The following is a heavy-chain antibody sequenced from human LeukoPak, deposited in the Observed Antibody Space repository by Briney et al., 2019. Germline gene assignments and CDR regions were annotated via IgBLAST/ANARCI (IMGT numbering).Heavy chain of an antibody. CDR2: FDPEDGET. J-gene: IGHJ4*02. V-gene: IGHV1-24*01. CDR3: ATSGPYDSSGYRFDY. Sequence: ASVKVSCKVSGYTLTELSMHRVRQAPGKGLEWRGGFDPEDGETIYAQKFQGRVTMTEDTSTDTAYMELSSLRSEDTAVYYCATSGPYDSSGYRFDYWGQGTLVTVSS. D-gene: IGHD3-22*01. CDR1: GYTLTELS.